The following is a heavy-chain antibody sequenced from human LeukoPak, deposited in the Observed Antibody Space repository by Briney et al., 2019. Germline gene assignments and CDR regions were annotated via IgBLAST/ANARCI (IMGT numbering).Heavy chain of an antibody. CDR1: GFTFSAYT. Sequence: GGSLRLSCSASGFTFSAYTMNWVRQAPGQGLEWVSYISSGSSSVYYADSVKGRFTISRDNAKNSLYLQMNSLRAEDTAVYYCASVYSSSSVEKSNAFDIWGQGTMVTVSS. CDR3: ASVYSSSSVEKSNAFDI. V-gene: IGHV3-48*04. D-gene: IGHD6-6*01. J-gene: IGHJ3*02. CDR2: ISSGSSSV.